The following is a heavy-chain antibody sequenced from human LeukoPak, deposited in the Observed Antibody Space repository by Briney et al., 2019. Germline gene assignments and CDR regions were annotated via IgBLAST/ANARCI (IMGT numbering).Heavy chain of an antibody. CDR2: IYYSGST. CDR1: GGSISSYY. CDR3: ARSRFLEWLVHDAFDI. Sequence: SETLSLTCTVSGGSISSYYWSWIRQPPGKGLEWIGYIYYSGSTNYNPSLKSRVTISVDTSKNQFSLKLSSVTAADTAVYYCARSRFLEWLVHDAFDIWGQGTMVTVSS. D-gene: IGHD3-3*01. V-gene: IGHV4-59*08. J-gene: IGHJ3*02.